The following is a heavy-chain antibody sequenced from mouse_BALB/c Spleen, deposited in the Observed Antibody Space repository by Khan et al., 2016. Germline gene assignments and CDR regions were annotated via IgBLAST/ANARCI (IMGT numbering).Heavy chain of an antibody. CDR2: INPDSSTI. D-gene: IGHD2-4*01. CDR3: ARAGDYGYLAY. J-gene: IGHJ3*01. Sequence: EVKLLESGGGLVQPGGSLKLSCVASGFDFSRYWMSWVRQAPGKGLEWIGEINPDSSTINYTPSLKDKFIISRDNAKNTLYLQMSKVRSEDTALYYCARAGDYGYLAYWGQGTLVTVSA. V-gene: IGHV4-1*02. CDR1: GFDFSRYW.